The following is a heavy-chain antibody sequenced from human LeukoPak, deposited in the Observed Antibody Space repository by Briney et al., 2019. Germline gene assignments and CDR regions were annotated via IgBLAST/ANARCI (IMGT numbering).Heavy chain of an antibody. CDR3: ARRYFDWYSPPYYYYYGMDV. D-gene: IGHD3-9*01. Sequence: PGGSLRLSCAASGFTFSSYEMNWVRQAPGKGLEWVSYISSSGSTIYYADSVKGRFTISRDNAKNSLYLQMDSLRAEDTSVYYCARRYFDWYSPPYYYYYGMDVWGQGTTVTVSS. J-gene: IGHJ6*02. CDR1: GFTFSSYE. CDR2: ISSSGSTI. V-gene: IGHV3-48*03.